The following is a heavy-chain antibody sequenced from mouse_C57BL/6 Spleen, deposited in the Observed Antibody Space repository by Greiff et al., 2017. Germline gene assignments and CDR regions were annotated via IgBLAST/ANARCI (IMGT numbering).Heavy chain of an antibody. J-gene: IGHJ2*01. Sequence: VQLQQPGAELVMPGASVKLSCKASGYTFTSYWMHWVKQRPGQGLEWIGEIDPSDSYTNYNQKFKGKSTLTVDKSSSTAYMQLSSLTSEDSAVYYGARSGDGYSYFDYWGQGTTLTVSS. CDR1: GYTFTSYW. V-gene: IGHV1-69*01. CDR2: IDPSDSYT. D-gene: IGHD2-3*01. CDR3: ARSGDGYSYFDY.